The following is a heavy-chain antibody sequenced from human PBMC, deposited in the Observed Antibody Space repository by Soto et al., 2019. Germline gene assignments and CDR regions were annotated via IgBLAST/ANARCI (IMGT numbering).Heavy chain of an antibody. D-gene: IGHD3-10*01. Sequence: EVQLVESGGGLVQPGGSLRLSCAASGFTFSGSWMHWVRQAPGKGLVWVSRINGDGSGTSYADFVKGRFTISRDDAKNTLFLQMNGLRAEDTAVYYCARGICGSGTANDYWGQGTLVTVSS. CDR3: ARGICGSGTANDY. J-gene: IGHJ4*02. V-gene: IGHV3-74*01. CDR2: INGDGSGT. CDR1: GFTFSGSW.